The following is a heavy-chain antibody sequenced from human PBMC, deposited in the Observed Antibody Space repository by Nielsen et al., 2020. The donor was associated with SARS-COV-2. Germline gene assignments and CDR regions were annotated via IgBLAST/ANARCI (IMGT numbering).Heavy chain of an antibody. D-gene: IGHD6-6*01. CDR1: GESFSDNK. CDR2: IDHSGSA. J-gene: IGHJ3*02. V-gene: IGHV4-34*01. CDR3: ARVDSSSPWGALDI. Sequence: GSLRLSCAVFGESFSDNKWNWVRQPPGRGLEWIGEIDHSGSASYNPSLKSRVTLSVDTSKNLFSLRLNSVTTADTAVYYCARVDSSSPWGALDIWGQGTMVTVSS.